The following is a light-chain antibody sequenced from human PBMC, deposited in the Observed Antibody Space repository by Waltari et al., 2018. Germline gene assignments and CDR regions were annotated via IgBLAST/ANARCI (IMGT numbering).Light chain of an antibody. Sequence: AIQDITKYLSWFQQKPGKAPQLLIYDASSLQAGVPSRFSGTGSGTAFSFTITSLQPEDSATYYCQHYHSLPYTFGRGTKLQIK. J-gene: IGKJ2*01. CDR3: QHYHSLPYT. CDR1: QDITKY. CDR2: DAS. V-gene: IGKV1-33*01.